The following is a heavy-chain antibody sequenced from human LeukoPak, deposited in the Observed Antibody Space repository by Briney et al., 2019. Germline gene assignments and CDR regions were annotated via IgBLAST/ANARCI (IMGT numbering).Heavy chain of an antibody. D-gene: IGHD3-3*01. CDR1: GGSFSGYY. J-gene: IGHJ6*02. V-gene: IGHV4-59*10. CDR2: IYTSGST. Sequence: SETLSLTCAVYGGSFSGYYWGWIRQPSGKGLEWIGRIYTSGSTNYNPSLKSRVTMSVDTSKNQFSLKLSSVTAADTAVYYCARNDFWSGSYYYGMDVWGQGTTVTVSS. CDR3: ARNDFWSGSYYYGMDV.